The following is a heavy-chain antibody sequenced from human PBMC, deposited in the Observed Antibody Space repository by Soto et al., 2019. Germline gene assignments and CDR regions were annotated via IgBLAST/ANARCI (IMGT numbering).Heavy chain of an antibody. J-gene: IGHJ5*02. CDR2: IIPILGIA. Sequence: QVQLVQSGAEVKKPGSSVKVSCKASGGTFSSYTISWVRQAPGQGLEWMGRIIPILGIANYAQKFQGRVTITADKSTSTAYMELSSLRSEDTAVYYCARDRDIVVVGAATPGWFDPWGQGTLVTVSS. CDR3: ARDRDIVVVGAATPGWFDP. V-gene: IGHV1-69*08. CDR1: GGTFSSYT. D-gene: IGHD2-15*01.